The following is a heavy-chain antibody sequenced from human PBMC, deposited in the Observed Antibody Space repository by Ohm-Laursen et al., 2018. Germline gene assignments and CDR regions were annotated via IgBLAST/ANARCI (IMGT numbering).Heavy chain of an antibody. CDR1: GFTFSSYE. J-gene: IGHJ4*02. V-gene: IGHV3-48*03. CDR3: ASAYSYSTPHYLDY. Sequence: SLRLSCAASGFTFSSYEMNWVRQPPGKGLEWVSYISSSGSTIYHADSVKGRFTISRDNAKNSLYLQMNSLRAEDTAVYYCASAYSYSTPHYLDYWGQGTLVTVSS. CDR2: ISSSGSTI. D-gene: IGHD5-18*01.